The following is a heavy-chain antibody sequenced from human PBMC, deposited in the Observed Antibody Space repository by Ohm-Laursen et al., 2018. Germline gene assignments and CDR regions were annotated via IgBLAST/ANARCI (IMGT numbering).Heavy chain of an antibody. D-gene: IGHD6-19*01. CDR1: GFTFSSYA. J-gene: IGHJ4*02. CDR2: ISGSGGST. V-gene: IGHV3-23*01. Sequence: SLRLSCAASGFTFSSYAMSWVRQAPGKGLEWVSAISGSGGSTYYADSVKGRFTISRDNSKNTLYLQMNSLRAEDTAVYYCAKDVAVAGTGYDYWGQGTLVTVSS. CDR3: AKDVAVAGTGYDY.